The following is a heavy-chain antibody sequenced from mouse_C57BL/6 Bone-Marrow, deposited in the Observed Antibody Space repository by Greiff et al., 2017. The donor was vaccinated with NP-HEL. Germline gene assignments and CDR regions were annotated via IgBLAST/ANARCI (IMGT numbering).Heavy chain of an antibody. D-gene: IGHD4-1*01. CDR1: GYTFTDYY. CDR3: ALTGSD. Sequence: VQLQESGAELVRPGASVKLSCKASGYTFTDYYINWVKQRPGQGLEWIARIYPGSGNTYYNEKFKGKATLTAEKSSSTAYMQLSSLTSEDSAVYFCALTGSDWGQGTLVTVSA. J-gene: IGHJ3*01. V-gene: IGHV1-76*01. CDR2: IYPGSGNT.